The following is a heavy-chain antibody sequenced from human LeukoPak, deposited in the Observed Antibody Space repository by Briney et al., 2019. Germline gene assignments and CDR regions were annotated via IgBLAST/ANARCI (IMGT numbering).Heavy chain of an antibody. V-gene: IGHV3-43*01. D-gene: IGHD3-22*01. CDR2: ISWDDDKT. J-gene: IGHJ4*02. CDR3: ARGYYYDSSGYSDY. CDR1: GFSFEDYT. Sequence: GGSLRLSCAASGFSFEDYTMHWVRQRPGKGLEWVSLISWDDDKTDYADSVKGRFTISRDNAKNSLYLQMNSLRAEDTAVYYCARGYYYDSSGYSDYWGQGTLVTVSS.